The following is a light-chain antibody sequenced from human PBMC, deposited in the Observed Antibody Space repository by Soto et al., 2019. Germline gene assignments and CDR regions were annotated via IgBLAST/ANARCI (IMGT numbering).Light chain of an antibody. CDR2: GAF. CDR1: QAISNY. Sequence: DIQLTQSPSFLSASVGDRVTITCRASQAISNYLAWYQQKPGKAPRLLIYGAFTLQSGVPSRFRGSGSGAEFTLTISSLQPEDFATYFCQQLNVNRPLTFGGGTKVDIK. V-gene: IGKV1-9*01. J-gene: IGKJ4*01. CDR3: QQLNVNRPLT.